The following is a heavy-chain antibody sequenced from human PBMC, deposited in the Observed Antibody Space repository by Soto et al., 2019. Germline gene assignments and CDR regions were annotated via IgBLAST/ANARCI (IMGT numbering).Heavy chain of an antibody. V-gene: IGHV4-59*01. Sequence: SETLSLTCTVSGGSISSYYWSWIRQPPGKGLEWIGYIYYSGSTNYNPSLKSRVTISVDTSKNQFSLKLSSVTAADTAVFYCARGPREDGDYGYYYYMDVWGKGTTVTVSS. CDR3: ARGPREDGDYGYYYYMDV. D-gene: IGHD4-17*01. CDR2: IYYSGST. J-gene: IGHJ6*03. CDR1: GGSISSYY.